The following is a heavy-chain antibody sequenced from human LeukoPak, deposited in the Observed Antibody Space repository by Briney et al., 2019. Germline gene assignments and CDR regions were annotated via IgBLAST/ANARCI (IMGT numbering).Heavy chain of an antibody. D-gene: IGHD6-13*01. CDR2: IKSKIDGGTI. Sequence: GGSLRLSCVASGFTFSDAWMSWVRQAPGKGLEWVGRIKSKIDGGTIDYGAPVKGRFTISRDDSRNTLYLQMNSLKTEDTAVYYCTTVGEVAAAYWPADYWGQGTLVTVSS. CDR1: GFTFSDAW. V-gene: IGHV3-15*01. J-gene: IGHJ4*02. CDR3: TTVGEVAAAYWPADY.